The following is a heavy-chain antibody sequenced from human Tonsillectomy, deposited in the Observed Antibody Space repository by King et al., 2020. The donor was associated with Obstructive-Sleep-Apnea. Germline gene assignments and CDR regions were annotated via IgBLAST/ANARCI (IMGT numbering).Heavy chain of an antibody. CDR2: VYPNGGA. Sequence: QLQESGPRLVKPSETLSLTCTVSGGSTINHYWSWIRPPPGKGLEWIGYVYPNGGANYSPALKSRVKMSIDTTENQFSLNLTSVTAADTAMYFCVRGGTYKFDYWGPGTRVTVSS. J-gene: IGHJ4*02. CDR3: VRGGTYKFDY. V-gene: IGHV4-59*11. D-gene: IGHD1/OR15-1a*01. CDR1: GGSTINHY.